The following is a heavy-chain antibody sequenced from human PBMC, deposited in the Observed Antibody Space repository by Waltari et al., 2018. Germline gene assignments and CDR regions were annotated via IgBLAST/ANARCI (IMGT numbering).Heavy chain of an antibody. CDR1: GGSISSYY. Sequence: QVQLQESGPGLVKPSETLSLTCTVSGGSISSYYWSWIRQPPGKGLEWIGYIYYSGSTNYNPSLKSRVTISVDTSKNQFSLKLSSVTAADTAVYYCARGKLEYSSSSADYYYYYMDVWGKGTTVTVSS. J-gene: IGHJ6*03. CDR2: IYYSGST. V-gene: IGHV4-59*01. CDR3: ARGKLEYSSSSADYYYYYMDV. D-gene: IGHD6-6*01.